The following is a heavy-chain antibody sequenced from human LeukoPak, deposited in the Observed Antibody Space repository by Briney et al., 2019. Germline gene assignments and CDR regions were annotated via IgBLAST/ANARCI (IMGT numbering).Heavy chain of an antibody. J-gene: IGHJ4*02. V-gene: IGHV3-23*01. CDR1: GFTFSSYA. CDR2: ISGNGDSA. D-gene: IGHD2-2*01. CDR3: AKEGCTRTNCYNNF. Sequence: LPGGSLRLSCAASGFTFSSYAMSWVRQAPGRGLEWVSDISGNGDSAYYADSVKGRFTISRDNSKNTLYLQMNSLRAEDTVVYHCAKEGCTRTNCYNNFWGQGILVTVSS.